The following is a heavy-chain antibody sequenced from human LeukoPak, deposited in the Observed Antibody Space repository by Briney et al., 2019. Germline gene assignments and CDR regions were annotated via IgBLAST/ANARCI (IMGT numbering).Heavy chain of an antibody. CDR1: GGSISTYY. J-gene: IGHJ4*02. Sequence: SETLSLTCTVSGGSISTYYWSWIRQPPGKGLEWVGYIYYSGSTNYNTSLKSRVTISLDTSKTQFTLKLSSVTAADTAVYYCARSRGYSYGTTFLDYWGQGTLVTVSS. CDR2: IYYSGST. V-gene: IGHV4-59*08. CDR3: ARSRGYSYGTTFLDY. D-gene: IGHD5-18*01.